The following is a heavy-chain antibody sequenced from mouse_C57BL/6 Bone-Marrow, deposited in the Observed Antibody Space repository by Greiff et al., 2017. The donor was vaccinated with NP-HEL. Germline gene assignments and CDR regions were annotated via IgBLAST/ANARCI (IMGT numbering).Heavy chain of an antibody. D-gene: IGHD2-4*01. CDR3: ARSIYYDYADDPFYAMDY. Sequence: EVMLVESGGGLVQPGGSLSLSCAASGFTFTDYYMSWVRQPPGQALEWLAFIRNKANGYTTEYSSSVKGRFTISRDNSQSILYLQMNALRAEDSATYYCARSIYYDYADDPFYAMDYWGQGTSVTVSS. CDR2: IRNKANGYTT. V-gene: IGHV7-3*01. J-gene: IGHJ4*01. CDR1: GFTFTDYY.